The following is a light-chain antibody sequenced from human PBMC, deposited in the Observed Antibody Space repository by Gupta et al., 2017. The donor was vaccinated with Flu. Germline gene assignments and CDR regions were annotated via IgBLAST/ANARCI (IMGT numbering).Light chain of an antibody. CDR1: QSIRNY. Sequence: DIQMTQSPSYLSASVGDRVTITCRASQSIRNYLNWYQQKPGKAPKLLIYTASRLKSGVPSRFSGSGSGTDFTLTISRLQPEDFATYYCQHRDSTPFSFGHGTKVDIK. CDR3: QHRDSTPFS. J-gene: IGKJ3*01. V-gene: IGKV1-39*01. CDR2: TAS.